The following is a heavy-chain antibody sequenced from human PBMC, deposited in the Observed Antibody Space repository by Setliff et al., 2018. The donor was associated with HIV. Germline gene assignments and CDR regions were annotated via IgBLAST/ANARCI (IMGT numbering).Heavy chain of an antibody. J-gene: IGHJ4*02. CDR2: IYDSGST. D-gene: IGHD3-22*01. CDR3: ARGLPYYYDSSGYYYFDY. V-gene: IGHV4-34*09. Sequence: SETLSLTCAVYGESFSDDYWSWIHQPPGKGLEWIGSIYDSGSTHYNPSLKSRVTISVDTSKNQFSLKLSSVTAADTAVYYCARGLPYYYDSSGYYYFDYWGQGTLVTVSS. CDR1: GESFSDDY.